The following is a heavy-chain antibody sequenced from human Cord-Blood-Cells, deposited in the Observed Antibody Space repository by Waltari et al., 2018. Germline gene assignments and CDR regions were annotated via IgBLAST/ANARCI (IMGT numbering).Heavy chain of an antibody. J-gene: IGHJ4*02. CDR3: ARDSGSYYY. Sequence: VQLVESGGGWVQPGGSLRPSCAAPAFHLSRYWSGWVREAPRKGLEWVANIKQDGSEKYYVDSVKGRFTISRDNAKNSLYLQMNSLRAEDTAVYYCARDSGSYYYWGQGTLVTVSS. V-gene: IGHV3-7*01. D-gene: IGHD1-26*01. CDR1: AFHLSRYW. CDR2: IKQDGSEK.